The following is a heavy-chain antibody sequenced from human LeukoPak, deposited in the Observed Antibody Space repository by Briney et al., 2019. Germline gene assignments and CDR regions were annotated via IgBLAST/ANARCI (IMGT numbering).Heavy chain of an antibody. D-gene: IGHD2-21*01. Sequence: GGSLRLSCAASGFTFSSYAMNWVRQAPGKGLEWVSSISSTSYIYYADSVKGRFTISRDNAKNSLYLQMNSLRAEDTAVYYCARDLLGDYSFDSWGQGTLVTVSS. J-gene: IGHJ4*02. V-gene: IGHV3-21*01. CDR1: GFTFSSYA. CDR2: ISSTSYI. CDR3: ARDLLGDYSFDS.